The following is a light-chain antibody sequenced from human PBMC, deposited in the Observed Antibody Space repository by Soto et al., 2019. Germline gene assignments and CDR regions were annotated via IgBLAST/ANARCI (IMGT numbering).Light chain of an antibody. CDR3: QQYANSPPT. Sequence: EIVLTQSPGTLSLSPGERATLSCRASQSVSSSYLAWYQQKPGQAPRLLIYGASSRATGIPDRFSGSGSGTDFTLTISRLEPEDFAVYYCQQYANSPPTFGQGTTVEIK. J-gene: IGKJ1*01. CDR1: QSVSSSY. CDR2: GAS. V-gene: IGKV3-20*01.